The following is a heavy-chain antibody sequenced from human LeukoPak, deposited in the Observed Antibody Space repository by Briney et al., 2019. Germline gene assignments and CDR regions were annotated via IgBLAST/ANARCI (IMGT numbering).Heavy chain of an antibody. Sequence: SETLSLTCSVSGGSISTSTYYWGWIRQPPGKGLEWIGTIYYSGSSYYNPSLKSRVTISVDTSKNQFSLKLNSVTAADTAVYYCARHPSGRADSWGQGTLVTVSP. D-gene: IGHD3-10*01. CDR3: ARHPSGRADS. J-gene: IGHJ4*02. CDR1: GGSISTSTYY. CDR2: IYYSGSS. V-gene: IGHV4-39*01.